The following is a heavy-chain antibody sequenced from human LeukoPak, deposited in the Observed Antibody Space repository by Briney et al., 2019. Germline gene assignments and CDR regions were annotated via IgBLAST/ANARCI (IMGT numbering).Heavy chain of an antibody. Sequence: SETLSLTCTVSGGSVSNGYYYWSWIRQPPGKGLEWIEYIFHSGSINNNPSLKSRVTISVDTSKNQFSLKLTSVTAADTAVYYCARAPQPTSYGDYGKRYFDLWGRGTLVTVSS. CDR2: IFHSGSI. CDR1: GGSVSNGYYY. D-gene: IGHD4-17*01. V-gene: IGHV4-61*01. J-gene: IGHJ2*01. CDR3: ARAPQPTSYGDYGKRYFDL.